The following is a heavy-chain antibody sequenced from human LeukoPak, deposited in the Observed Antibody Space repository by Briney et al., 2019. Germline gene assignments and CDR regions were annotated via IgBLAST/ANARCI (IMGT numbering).Heavy chain of an antibody. V-gene: IGHV1-18*04. J-gene: IGHJ4*02. CDR1: GYTFTGYY. D-gene: IGHD3-22*01. Sequence: ASVRVSCKASGYTFTGYYMHWVRQAPGQGLEWMGWISAYNDNTNYVQKFQGRVTMTTDISTSTAYMELRSLRSDDTAVYYCARERSYYYDSSGYSGGDYWGQGTLVTVSS. CDR3: ARERSYYYDSSGYSGGDY. CDR2: ISAYNDNT.